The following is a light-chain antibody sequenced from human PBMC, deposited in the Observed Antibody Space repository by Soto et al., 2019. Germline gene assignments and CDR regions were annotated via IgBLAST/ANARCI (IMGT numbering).Light chain of an antibody. CDR2: GAS. J-gene: IGKJ1*01. Sequence: EIVLTQSPGTLSLSPGERAALSCRASQSVTRTYLAWYQQRPGQAPRLLIYGASSRATGIPDRFCGSGSGTDFSLTISRLEPEDFAVYYCQQYGSSPLTFGQGTKVEIK. CDR1: QSVTRTY. CDR3: QQYGSSPLT. V-gene: IGKV3-20*01.